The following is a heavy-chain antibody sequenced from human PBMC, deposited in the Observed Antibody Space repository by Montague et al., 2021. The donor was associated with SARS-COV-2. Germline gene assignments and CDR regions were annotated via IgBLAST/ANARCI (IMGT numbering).Heavy chain of an antibody. V-gene: IGHV5-51*01. CDR2: TYPGDSDT. CDR1: GYSFSSYW. D-gene: IGHD5-12*01. J-gene: IGHJ4*02. Sequence: QSGAEVKKPGESLKISCKGSGYSFSSYWIGWVRQMPGKGLEWMGITYPGDSDTRYSPSFQGQVTISADTSTTTAYLHWSTLKASDTAIYYCTRQASGYGVDYWGQGTQVTVSS. CDR3: TRQASGYGVDY.